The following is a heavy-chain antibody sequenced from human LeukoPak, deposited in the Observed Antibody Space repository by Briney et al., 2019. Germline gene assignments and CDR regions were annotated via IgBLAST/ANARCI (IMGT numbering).Heavy chain of an antibody. CDR1: GFSFNNYW. V-gene: IGHV3-7*03. Sequence: GGSLRLSFVASGFSFNNYWMSWFRQAPGKGLEWVGNIKTDGGEKYYVDSVRGRFTISRDNAKNSLYLQMNSLRAEDTAFYYCARGRALNFVVVPAIFDYWGQGTLVTVSS. CDR2: IKTDGGEK. CDR3: ARGRALNFVVVPAIFDY. D-gene: IGHD2-21*02. J-gene: IGHJ4*02.